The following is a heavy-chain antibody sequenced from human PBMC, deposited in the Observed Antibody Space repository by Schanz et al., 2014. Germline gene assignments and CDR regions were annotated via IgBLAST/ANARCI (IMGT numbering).Heavy chain of an antibody. Sequence: QLQLQESGPGLVKPSETLSLTCTVSGGSISSSSYFWGWIRQPPGKGLEWIGSIYNSGSTYYNPSRKSGDTISANTPNNQFPLKLRSVTAADTAVYYCGRHPHYYGSGSGFDPWGQGTLVTVSS. V-gene: IGHV4-39*01. CDR1: GGSISSSSYF. CDR3: GRHPHYYGSGSGFDP. D-gene: IGHD3-10*01. J-gene: IGHJ5*02. CDR2: IYNSGST.